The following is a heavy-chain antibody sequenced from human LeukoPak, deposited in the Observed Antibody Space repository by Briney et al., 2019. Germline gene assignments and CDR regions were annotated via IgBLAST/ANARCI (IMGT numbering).Heavy chain of an antibody. J-gene: IGHJ4*02. CDR2: IYYSGST. CDR1: GGSISSSSYY. CDR3: ARPQDYTVTKEYYFDY. V-gene: IGHV4-39*01. Sequence: SETLSLTCTVSGGSISSSSYYWGWIRQPPGKGLEWIGSIYYSGSTYYNPSLKSRVTISVDTSKNQFSLKLSSVTAADTAVYYCARPQDYTVTKEYYFDYWGQGTLVTVSS. D-gene: IGHD4-17*01.